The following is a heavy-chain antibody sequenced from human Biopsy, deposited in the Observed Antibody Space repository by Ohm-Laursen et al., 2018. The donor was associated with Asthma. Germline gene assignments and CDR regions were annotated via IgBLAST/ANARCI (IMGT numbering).Heavy chain of an antibody. D-gene: IGHD2-2*01. CDR1: GGTFNTYV. J-gene: IGHJ4*02. V-gene: IGHV1-69*13. CDR2: INSVFGTT. Sequence: SVKVSCKPLGGTFNTYVIGWVRQAPGQGLDWMGGINSVFGTTTYPQKFQDRVTITADDSTSTVYMELSSLRSEDTAVYYCARKAGSCISRTCYSLDFWGQGTLGTVSS. CDR3: ARKAGSCISRTCYSLDF.